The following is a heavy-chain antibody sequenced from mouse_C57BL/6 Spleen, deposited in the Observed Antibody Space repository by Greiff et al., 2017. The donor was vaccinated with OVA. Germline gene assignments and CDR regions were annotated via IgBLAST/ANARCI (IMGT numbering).Heavy chain of an antibody. CDR2: IYPGDGDT. CDR3: ATYGVYYGNYDSFAY. CDR1: GYAFSSSW. Sequence: QVQLQQSGPELVKPGASVKISCKASGYAFSSSWMNWVKQRPGKGLEWIGRIYPGDGDTNYNGKFKGKATLTADKSSSTAYMQLSSLTSEDSAVYFCATYGVYYGNYDSFAYWGQGTLVTVSA. V-gene: IGHV1-82*01. J-gene: IGHJ3*01. D-gene: IGHD2-1*01.